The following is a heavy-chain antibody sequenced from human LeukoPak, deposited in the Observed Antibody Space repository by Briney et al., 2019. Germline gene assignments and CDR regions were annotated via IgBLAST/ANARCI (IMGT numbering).Heavy chain of an antibody. J-gene: IGHJ4*02. CDR1: GGSFSGYY. CDR2: INHSGST. CDR3: ARTLDDGTLDY. V-gene: IGHV4-34*01. D-gene: IGHD1-1*01. Sequence: SETLSLTCAVYGGSFSGYYWSWIRQPPGKGLEWIGEINHSGSTNYNPSLKSRVTISVDTSKNQFSLKLSSVTAADTAVYYCARTLDDGTLDYWGQGTLVTVSS.